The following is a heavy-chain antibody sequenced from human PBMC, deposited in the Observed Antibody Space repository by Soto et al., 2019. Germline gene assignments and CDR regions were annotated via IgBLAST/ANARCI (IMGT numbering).Heavy chain of an antibody. CDR2: ISGSGGST. CDR1: GFTFSSYA. CDR3: AKAHGVTIFGVVIAPNWFDP. V-gene: IGHV3-23*01. Sequence: SLRLSCAASGFTFSSYAMSWVRQAPGKGLEWVSAISGSGGSTYYADSVKGRFTISRDNSKNTLYLQMNSLRAEDTAVYYCAKAHGVTIFGVVIAPNWFDPWGQGTLVTVSS. J-gene: IGHJ5*02. D-gene: IGHD3-3*01.